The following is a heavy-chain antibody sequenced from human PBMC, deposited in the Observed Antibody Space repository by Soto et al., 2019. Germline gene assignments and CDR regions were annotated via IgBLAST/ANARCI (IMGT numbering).Heavy chain of an antibody. CDR1: GFTFSNYA. CDR3: AKSHTGSFLNNHFDY. Sequence: LRLSSAASGFTFSNYALSWVRQVAGKGPEWVAVISGGGGATYYADSVKGRFTISRDNSKNTLFLQMNSPRADDTAVYFCAKSHTGSFLNNHFDYWGLGTLVTVSS. V-gene: IGHV3-23*01. J-gene: IGHJ4*02. CDR2: ISGGGGAT. D-gene: IGHD1-26*01.